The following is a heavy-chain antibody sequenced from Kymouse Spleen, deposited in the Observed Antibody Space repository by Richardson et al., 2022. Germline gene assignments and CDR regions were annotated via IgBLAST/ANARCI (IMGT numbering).Heavy chain of an antibody. Sequence: QVQLQQWGAGLLKPSETLSLTCAVYGGSFSGYYWSWIRQPPGKGLEWIGEINHSGSTNYNPSLKSRVTISVDTSKNQFSLKLSSVTAADTAVYYCARGNYDSSGFDYWGQGTLVTVSS. CDR1: GGSFSGYY. D-gene: IGHD3-22*01. V-gene: IGHV4-34*01. CDR2: INHSGST. CDR3: ARGNYDSSGFDY. J-gene: IGHJ4*02.